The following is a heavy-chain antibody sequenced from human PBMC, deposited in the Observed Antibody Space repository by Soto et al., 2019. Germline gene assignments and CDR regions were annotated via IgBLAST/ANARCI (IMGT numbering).Heavy chain of an antibody. CDR2: IYYSGST. V-gene: IGHV4-31*03. Sequence: SETLSLTCTVSGGSISSGGYYWSWIRQHPGKGLEWIGYIYYSGSTYYNPSLKSRVTISVDTSKNQFSLKLSSVTAADTAVYYCARDRRKSGWYLGYFDYWGQGTLVTVSS. D-gene: IGHD6-19*01. CDR3: ARDRRKSGWYLGYFDY. J-gene: IGHJ4*02. CDR1: GGSISSGGYY.